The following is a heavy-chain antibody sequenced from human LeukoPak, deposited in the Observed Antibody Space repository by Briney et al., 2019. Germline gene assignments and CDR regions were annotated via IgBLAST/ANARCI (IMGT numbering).Heavy chain of an antibody. CDR1: GFTFTTYA. Sequence: GGSLRLSCAASGFTFTTYAMHWVRQAPGKGLEWVAVISNDGSNKYYADSVRGRFTISRDNSKNTLYLHMNSLRAEDTAVYYCARDGVTVTSFYYFDCWGQGILVTVSS. CDR3: ARDGVTVTSFYYFDC. D-gene: IGHD4-11*01. CDR2: ISNDGSNK. J-gene: IGHJ4*02. V-gene: IGHV3-30*04.